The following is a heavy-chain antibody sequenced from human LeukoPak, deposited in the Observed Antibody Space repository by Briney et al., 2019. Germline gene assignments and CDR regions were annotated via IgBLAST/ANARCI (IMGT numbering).Heavy chain of an antibody. J-gene: IGHJ3*02. Sequence: SETLSLTCTVSGASMSNYYWSWIRQPPGKGLEWIGYIYYSGSTNYNPSLKSRVTISVDTSKNQFSLKLSSVTAADTAVYYCARHYYDSSGYYPDAFDIWGQGTMVTVSS. CDR1: GASMSNYY. CDR2: IYYSGST. CDR3: ARHYYDSSGYYPDAFDI. D-gene: IGHD3-22*01. V-gene: IGHV4-59*01.